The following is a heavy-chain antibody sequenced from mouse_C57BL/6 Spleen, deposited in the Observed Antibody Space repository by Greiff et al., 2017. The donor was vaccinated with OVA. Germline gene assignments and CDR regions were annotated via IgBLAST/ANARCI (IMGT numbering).Heavy chain of an antibody. CDR2: IHPNSGST. D-gene: IGHD2-4*01. V-gene: IGHV1-64*01. Sequence: VQLQQPGAELVKPGASVKLSCKASGYTFTSYWMHWVKQRPGQGLEWIGMIHPNSGSTNYNEKFKSKATLTVDKSSSTAYMQLSSLTSEDSAVYYCARFNDYDAAWFAYWGQGTLVTVSA. CDR3: ARFNDYDAAWFAY. J-gene: IGHJ3*01. CDR1: GYTFTSYW.